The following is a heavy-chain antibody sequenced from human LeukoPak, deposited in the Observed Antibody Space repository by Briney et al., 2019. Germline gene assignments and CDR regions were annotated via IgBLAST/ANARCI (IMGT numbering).Heavy chain of an antibody. CDR3: ARGKNWNFDY. CDR2: INHSGST. V-gene: IGHV4-34*01. J-gene: IGHJ4*02. Sequence: SETLSLTCAVYGGSFSGYYWSWIRQPPGEGLEWIGEINHSGSTNYNPSLKSRVTISVDTSKNQFSLKLSSVTAADTAVYYCARGKNWNFDYWGQGTLVTVSS. CDR1: GGSFSGYY. D-gene: IGHD1-1*01.